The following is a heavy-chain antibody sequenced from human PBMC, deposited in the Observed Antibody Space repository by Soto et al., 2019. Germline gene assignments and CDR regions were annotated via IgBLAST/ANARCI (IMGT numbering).Heavy chain of an antibody. CDR1: GGSFSGYY. V-gene: IGHV4-34*01. J-gene: IGHJ4*02. CDR3: ARDSMVRGVRYFDY. Sequence: PSETLSLTCAVYGGSFSGYYWSFIRQPPGKGLEWIGEINHSGSINYNPSLKSRVTISVDTSKNQFSLKLSSVTAADTALYYCARDSMVRGVRYFDYWGQGTLVTVSS. CDR2: INHSGSI. D-gene: IGHD3-10*01.